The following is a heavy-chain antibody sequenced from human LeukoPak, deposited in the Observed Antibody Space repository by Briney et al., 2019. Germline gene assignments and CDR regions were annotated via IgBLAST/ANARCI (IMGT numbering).Heavy chain of an antibody. CDR1: GGSISSGSYY. J-gene: IGHJ6*03. V-gene: IGHV4-39*07. CDR3: ARRRYYYYMDV. CDR2: INHSGST. Sequence: SETLSLTCTVSGGSISSGSYYWSWIRQPPGKGLEWIGEINHSGSTNYNPSLKSRVTISVDTSKNQFSLKLSSVTAADTAVYYCARRRYYYYMDVWGKGTTVTVSS.